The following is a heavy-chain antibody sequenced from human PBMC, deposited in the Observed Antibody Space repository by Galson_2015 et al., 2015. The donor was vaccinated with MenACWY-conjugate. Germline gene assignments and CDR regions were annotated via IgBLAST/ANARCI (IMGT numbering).Heavy chain of an antibody. CDR2: ISSSSSTI. J-gene: IGHJ6*02. D-gene: IGHD3-22*01. V-gene: IGHV3-48*04. Sequence: SLRLSCAASGFTFSSYSMNWVRQAPGKGLEWVSYISSSSSTIYYADSVKGRFTISRDNAKNSLYLQMNSLRAEDTAVYYCARDLFVYYYDSSGYYPNYYYGMDVWGQGTTVTVSS. CDR3: ARDLFVYYYDSSGYYPNYYYGMDV. CDR1: GFTFSSYS.